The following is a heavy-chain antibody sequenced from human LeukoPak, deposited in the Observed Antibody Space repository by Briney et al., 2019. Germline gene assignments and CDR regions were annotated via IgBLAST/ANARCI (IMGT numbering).Heavy chain of an antibody. CDR3: AGSSSYEYFQH. D-gene: IGHD6-13*01. V-gene: IGHV1-3*01. CDR1: GFTFTSYA. J-gene: IGHJ1*01. CDR2: INAGNGNT. Sequence: ASVKVSCKASGFTFTSYAMHWVRQAPGQRLEWMGWINAGNGNTKYSQKFQGRVTITRDTSASTAYMELSSLRSEDTAVYYCAGSSSYEYFQHWGQGTLVTVSS.